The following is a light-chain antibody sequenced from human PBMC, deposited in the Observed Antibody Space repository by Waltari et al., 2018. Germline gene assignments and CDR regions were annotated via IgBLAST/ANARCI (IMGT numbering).Light chain of an antibody. CDR2: GAS. J-gene: IGKJ2*01. V-gene: IGKV3-20*01. CDR1: QSVSSS. CDR3: LQYLSSPHT. Sequence: EIVLTQSPDPLSLSPRERAPLSCRASQSVSSSLAWYQQKPGQAPRRLFYGASNRATGIPDRFSGSGSGTDFTLTISRLEPEDFVVYYCLQYLSSPHTFGQGTKLEIK.